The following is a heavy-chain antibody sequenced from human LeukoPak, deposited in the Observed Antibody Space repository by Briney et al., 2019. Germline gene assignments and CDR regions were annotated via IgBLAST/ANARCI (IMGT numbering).Heavy chain of an antibody. D-gene: IGHD2-2*01. J-gene: IGHJ5*02. Sequence: SETLSLTCGVYGGSFSGYYWSWIRQPPGKGLEWIGEINHSGSTNYNPSLKSRVTISVDTSKNQVSLNLTSVTAADTAVYYCASKPVVPASQGRYFDPWGQGTLVTVSS. CDR1: GGSFSGYY. V-gene: IGHV4-34*01. CDR2: INHSGST. CDR3: ASKPVVPASQGRYFDP.